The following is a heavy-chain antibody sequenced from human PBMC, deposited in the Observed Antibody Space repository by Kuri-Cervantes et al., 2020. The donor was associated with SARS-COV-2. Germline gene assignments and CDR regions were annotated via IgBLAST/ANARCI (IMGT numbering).Heavy chain of an antibody. D-gene: IGHD5-18*01. CDR1: GFTFSSYA. Sequence: GESLKISCAASGFTFSSYAMSWVRQAPGKGLEWVSAISGSGGSTYYADSVKGRFTISRDNAKNSLYLQMNSLRDEDTAVYYCARDSRGYSYGYGHLFDYWGQGTLVTVSS. V-gene: IGHV3-23*01. J-gene: IGHJ4*02. CDR2: ISGSGGST. CDR3: ARDSRGYSYGYGHLFDY.